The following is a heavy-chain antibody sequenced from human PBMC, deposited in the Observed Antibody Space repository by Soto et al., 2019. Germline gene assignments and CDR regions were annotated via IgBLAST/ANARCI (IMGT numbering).Heavy chain of an antibody. CDR2: IYYSGST. D-gene: IGHD2-21*01. J-gene: IGHJ4*02. Sequence: SETLSLTCTVSGGSISSYYWSWIRQPPGKGLEWIGYIYYSGSTNYNPSLKSRVTISVDTSKNQFSLKLSSVTATDTAVYYCARHLNCGGDCYALDFDYWGQGTLVTVSS. CDR1: GGSISSYY. V-gene: IGHV4-59*08. CDR3: ARHLNCGGDCYALDFDY.